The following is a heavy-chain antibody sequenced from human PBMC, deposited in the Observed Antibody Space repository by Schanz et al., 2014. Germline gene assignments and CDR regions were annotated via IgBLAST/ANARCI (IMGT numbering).Heavy chain of an antibody. V-gene: IGHV3-23*04. CDR3: AKHVRSLTGNDY. CDR2: IGGSGDST. J-gene: IGHJ4*02. Sequence: EVRLVESGGGLVQPGGSLRLSCAASGFTFSNHALSWVRQAPGKGLEWVSGIGGSGDSTHYADSVKGRFIISRDNSKNTLYLQVNSLRAEDTAVYYCAKHVRSLTGNDYWGQGAQVIVSS. D-gene: IGHD3-9*01. CDR1: GFTFSNHA.